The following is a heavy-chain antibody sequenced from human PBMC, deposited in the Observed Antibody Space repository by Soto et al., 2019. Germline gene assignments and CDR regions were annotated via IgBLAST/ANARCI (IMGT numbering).Heavy chain of an antibody. Sequence: SEALSLPCTVSGNSISTGAYYWSWLRQHPVKGLEFIGHIFYSGNTHYSTSLESRVTISVDTSKNQFSIKLTSVTVADTAVYYCAREGRSAPHQAGCDXWGQGTLVTVSX. CDR1: GNSISTGAYY. J-gene: IGHJ5*02. D-gene: IGHD3-10*01. CDR3: AREGRSAPHQAGCDX. CDR2: IFYSGNT. V-gene: IGHV4-31*03.